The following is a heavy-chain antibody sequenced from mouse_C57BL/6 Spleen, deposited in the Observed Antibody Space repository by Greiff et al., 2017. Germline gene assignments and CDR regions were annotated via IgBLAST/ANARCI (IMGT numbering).Heavy chain of an antibody. D-gene: IGHD2-1*01. CDR1: GYTFNSYW. J-gene: IGHJ2*01. CDR2: LYPGRGST. CDR3: SGNLYYFDY. V-gene: IGHV1-55*01. Sequence: QVQLKQPGAELVNPGASVKMPCKASGYTFNSYWTTWVKQRPGQGLEWIGDLYPGRGSTNYNEKFKSKATLTVDTSSSTADMQLSSLTSEDSAVYYCSGNLYYFDYWGQGTTRTVSS.